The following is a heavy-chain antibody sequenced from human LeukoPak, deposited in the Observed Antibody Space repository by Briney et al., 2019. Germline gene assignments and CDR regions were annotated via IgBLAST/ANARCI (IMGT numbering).Heavy chain of an antibody. V-gene: IGHV1-2*02. CDR3: ARARITIFGVVIMGGY. CDR2: INPNSGGT. CDR1: GYTFTGYY. Sequence: ASVKVSCKASGYTFTGYYMHWVRQAPGQGLEWMGWINPNSGGTNYAQKFQGRVTMTRDTSISTAYMELSRLRSDDTAVYYCARARITIFGVVIMGGYWAQGTLVTVSS. D-gene: IGHD3-3*01. J-gene: IGHJ4*02.